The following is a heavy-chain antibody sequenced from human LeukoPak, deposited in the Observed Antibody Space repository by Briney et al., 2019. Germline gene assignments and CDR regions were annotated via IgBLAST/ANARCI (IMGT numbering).Heavy chain of an antibody. Sequence: ASVKVSCKASGYTFTSYDINWVRQATGQGLEWMGWMNPNSGNTGYAQKFQGRVTMTRNTSISTAYMELSSLRSVDTAVYYCARGLDYYGSGRHPVLGIVSRDYYYMDVWGKGTTVTVSS. V-gene: IGHV1-8*01. CDR3: ARGLDYYGSGRHPVLGIVSRDYYYMDV. D-gene: IGHD3-10*01. CDR2: MNPNSGNT. CDR1: GYTFTSYD. J-gene: IGHJ6*03.